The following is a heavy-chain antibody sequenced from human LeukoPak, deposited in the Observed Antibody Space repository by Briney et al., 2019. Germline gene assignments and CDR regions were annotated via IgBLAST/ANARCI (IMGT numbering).Heavy chain of an antibody. D-gene: IGHD3-10*01. CDR3: ARDYGDAFDI. CDR1: GGSISSYY. V-gene: IGHV4-59*01. Sequence: SETLSLTCAVSGGSISSYYWSWIRQPPGKGLEWIGYIYYSGSTNYNPSLKSRVTISVDTSKNQFSLKLSSVTAADTAVYYCARDYGDAFDIWGQGTMVTVSS. J-gene: IGHJ3*02. CDR2: IYYSGST.